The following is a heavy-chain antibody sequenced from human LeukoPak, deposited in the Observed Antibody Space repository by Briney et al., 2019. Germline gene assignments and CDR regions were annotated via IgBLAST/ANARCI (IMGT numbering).Heavy chain of an antibody. Sequence: GASVKVSCKASGGTFSSYAISWVRQAPGQGLEWMGGIIPIFGTANYAQKFQGRVTITADESTSTAYMELSSLRSEDTAVYYCARGFRYCSGGSCYRFPPDYWGQGTLVTVSS. CDR2: IIPIFGTA. J-gene: IGHJ4*02. V-gene: IGHV1-69*13. D-gene: IGHD2-15*01. CDR3: ARGFRYCSGGSCYRFPPDY. CDR1: GGTFSSYA.